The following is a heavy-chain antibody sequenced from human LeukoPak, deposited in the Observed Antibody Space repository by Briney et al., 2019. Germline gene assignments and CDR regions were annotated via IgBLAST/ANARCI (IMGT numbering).Heavy chain of an antibody. D-gene: IGHD5-18*01. V-gene: IGHV3-23*01. CDR3: AKEDTAMVIDY. Sequence: GGSLRLSCEASGFTFSNYWIHWVRQAPGKGLEWVSAISGSGGSTYYADSVKGRFTISRDNSKNTLYLQMNSLRAEDTAVYYCAKEDTAMVIDYWGQGTLVTVSS. J-gene: IGHJ4*02. CDR1: GFTFSNYW. CDR2: ISGSGGST.